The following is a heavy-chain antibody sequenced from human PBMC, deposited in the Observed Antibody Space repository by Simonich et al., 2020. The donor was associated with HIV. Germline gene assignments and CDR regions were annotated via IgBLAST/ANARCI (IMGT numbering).Heavy chain of an antibody. V-gene: IGHV3-11*01. D-gene: IGHD6-13*01. CDR2: ISNDANTI. CDR3: ARAGFDEKYRSNWYYFYVMDV. J-gene: IGHJ6*02. Sequence: GGVSYISNDANTIYYADSVKVRFTISRDNAKNSLYLQMNSLRTEDTAVYYCARAGFDEKYRSNWYYFYVMDVWGQGTTVTVSS.